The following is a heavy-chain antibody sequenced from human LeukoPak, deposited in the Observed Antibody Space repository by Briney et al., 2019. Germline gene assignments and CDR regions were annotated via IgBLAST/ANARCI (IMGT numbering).Heavy chain of an antibody. CDR3: AGVLYPGNWLDP. Sequence: SETLSLTCTVSGGSISSGDYYWSWIRQPPGKGLEWIGYIYYSGSTYYNPSLNSRVTISLDTSRNHLSLKLTSVSAADTAVYYCAGVLYPGNWLDPWGQGTLVTVSS. CDR2: IYYSGST. D-gene: IGHD2-15*01. J-gene: IGHJ5*02. V-gene: IGHV4-30-4*01. CDR1: GGSISSGDYY.